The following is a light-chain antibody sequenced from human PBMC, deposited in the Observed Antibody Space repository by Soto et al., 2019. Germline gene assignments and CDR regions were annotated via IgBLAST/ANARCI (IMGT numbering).Light chain of an antibody. CDR2: EVS. Sequence: QSVLTQPASVSGSPGQSITISCTGNSSDVGGYNYVSWYQQHPGKAPKLMIYEVSNRPSGVSNRFSGSKSGNTASLTISGLQAEDEADYYCSSYTSSSIDYVFGTGTKVTVL. CDR1: SSDVGGYNY. CDR3: SSYTSSSIDYV. V-gene: IGLV2-14*01. J-gene: IGLJ1*01.